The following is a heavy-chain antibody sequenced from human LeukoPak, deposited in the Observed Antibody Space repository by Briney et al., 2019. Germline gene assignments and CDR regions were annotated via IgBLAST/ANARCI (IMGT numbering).Heavy chain of an antibody. D-gene: IGHD3-3*01. CDR2: IYYSGST. CDR1: GGSISSYY. CDR3: ARSGYSDFDY. J-gene: IGHJ4*02. V-gene: IGHV4-59*01. Sequence: PSETLSLTCTVSGGSISSYYWSWIRQPPGKGLEWIGYIYYSGSTNYNPSLESRVTISVDTSKNQFSLKLSSVTAADTAVYYCARSGYSDFDYWGQGTLVTVSS.